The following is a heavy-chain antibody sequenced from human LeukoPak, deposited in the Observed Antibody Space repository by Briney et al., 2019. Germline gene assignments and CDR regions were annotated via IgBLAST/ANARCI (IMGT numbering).Heavy chain of an antibody. CDR1: GFTFRNYS. CDR3: ARIGYSTSWANFDY. Sequence: GGSLRLSCAASGFTFRNYSMHWVRQAPGKGLEWVASIRTDGGEKYHADSVQGRFSISRDNSKNTLYLQMDRLRAEDTALYYCARIGYSTSWANFDYWGQGTLVTVSS. D-gene: IGHD6-13*01. V-gene: IGHV3-30*02. J-gene: IGHJ4*02. CDR2: IRTDGGEK.